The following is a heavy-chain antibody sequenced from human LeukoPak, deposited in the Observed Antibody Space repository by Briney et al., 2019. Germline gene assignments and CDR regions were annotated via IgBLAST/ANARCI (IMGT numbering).Heavy chain of an antibody. V-gene: IGHV4-59*01. J-gene: IGHJ5*02. CDR3: ARVIAAAGTEWFDP. Sequence: SETLSLTCTVSGGSISSYYWSWIRQPPGKGLEWIGYIYYSGSTNYNPSLKSRVTISVDTSKNQFSLKLSSVTAADTAVYYCARVIAAAGTEWFDPWGQGTLVTVSS. D-gene: IGHD6-13*01. CDR1: GGSISSYY. CDR2: IYYSGST.